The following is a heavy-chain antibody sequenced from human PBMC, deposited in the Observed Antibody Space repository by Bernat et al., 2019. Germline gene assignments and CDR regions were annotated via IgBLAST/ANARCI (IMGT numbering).Heavy chain of an antibody. CDR1: GFTFSSYG. CDR2: ISYDGSNK. V-gene: IGHV3-30*18. J-gene: IGHJ4*02. CDR3: AKERTFGYSYCDYYFDS. D-gene: IGHD5-18*01. Sequence: QVQLVESGGGVVQPGRSLRLSCAASGFTFSSYGMHWVRQAPGKGLEWVAVISYDGSNKYYADSVKGRFTISRDNSKNTLYLQMNSLRAKDTAGYYCAKERTFGYSYCDYYFDSWGQGTLVTVSS.